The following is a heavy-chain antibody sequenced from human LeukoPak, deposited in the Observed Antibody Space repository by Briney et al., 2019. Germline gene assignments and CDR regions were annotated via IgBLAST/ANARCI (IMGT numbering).Heavy chain of an antibody. Sequence: GGSLRLSCAASGFTVSSNYMSWVRQAPGKGLEWVSVIYSGGSTYYADSVKGRFTISRDNSKNTLYLQMNSLRAEDTAVYYCASRSGSYYRHFDYWGQGTLVTVSS. J-gene: IGHJ4*02. CDR2: IYSGGST. D-gene: IGHD1-26*01. V-gene: IGHV3-66*01. CDR1: GFTVSSNY. CDR3: ASRSGSYYRHFDY.